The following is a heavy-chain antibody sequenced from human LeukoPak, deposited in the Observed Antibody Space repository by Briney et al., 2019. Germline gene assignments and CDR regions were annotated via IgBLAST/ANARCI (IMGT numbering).Heavy chain of an antibody. CDR2: ISSSSSTI. J-gene: IGHJ6*03. CDR3: ARDELGYYYYYYMDV. CDR1: GFTFSSYS. D-gene: IGHD1-7*01. Sequence: GGSLRLSCAASGFTFSSYSMNWVRQAPGKGLEWVSYISSSSSTIYYADSVKGRFTISRDNAKNSLYLQMNSLRAEDTAVYYCARDELGYYYYYYMDVWGKGTTVTVSS. V-gene: IGHV3-48*01.